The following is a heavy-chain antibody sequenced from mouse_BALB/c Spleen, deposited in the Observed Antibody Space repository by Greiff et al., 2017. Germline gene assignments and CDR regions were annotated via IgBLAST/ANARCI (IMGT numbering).Heavy chain of an antibody. CDR3: ARSSPGGYAMDY. Sequence: EVQLVESGGGLVQPGGSRKLSCAASGFTFSSFGMHWVRQAPEKGLEWVAYISSGSSTIYYADTVKGRFTISRDNPKNTLFLQMTSLRSEDTAMYYCARSSPGGYAMDYWGQGTSVTVSS. CDR2: ISSGSSTI. J-gene: IGHJ4*01. V-gene: IGHV5-17*02. CDR1: GFTFSSFG.